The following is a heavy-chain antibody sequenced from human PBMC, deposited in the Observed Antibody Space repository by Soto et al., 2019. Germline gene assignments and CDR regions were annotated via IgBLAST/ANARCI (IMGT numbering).Heavy chain of an antibody. CDR1: GGSMISYY. CDR3: ARRIVATERFDY. Sequence: SDTLSLTCTFSGGSMISYYWSWIRQPPGRGLEWIGFIYYAGSTKYNPSLNSRVTISVDTSKNQFSLTVTSVTAADTAVYYCARRIVATERFDYWGQGTLVTVSS. CDR2: IYYAGST. V-gene: IGHV4-59*08. J-gene: IGHJ4*02. D-gene: IGHD5-12*01.